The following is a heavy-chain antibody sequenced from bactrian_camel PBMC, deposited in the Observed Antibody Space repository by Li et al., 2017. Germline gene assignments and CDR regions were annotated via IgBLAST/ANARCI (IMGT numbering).Heavy chain of an antibody. CDR2: IDRDGIT. CDR3: AVDRCGVATGWLDPRQYNY. J-gene: IGHJ4*01. Sequence: HVQLVESGGGSVQAGGSLRLSCAASGNAYGSYCMGWFRQAPGKEREGVAGIDRDGITTYADSVKGRFAVSQDSAGNTVTVYLQMNDLKPEDTGIYYGAVDRCGVATGWLDPRQYNYWGQGTQVTVS. D-gene: IGHD4*01. CDR1: GNAYGSYC. V-gene: IGHV3S53*01.